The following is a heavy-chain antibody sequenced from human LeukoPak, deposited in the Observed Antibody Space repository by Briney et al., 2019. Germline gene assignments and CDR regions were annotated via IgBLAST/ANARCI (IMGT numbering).Heavy chain of an antibody. Sequence: PGGSLRLSCAAFGFTLHSCAMSWVRQAPGKGPEWVAIISASGGRTYHADSVQGRFIISRDTSDNTVYLHMNSLRAEDTAVYYCARDGVSVVPAATGGSDAFDIWGKGTMVTVSS. CDR1: GFTLHSCA. CDR2: ISASGGRT. CDR3: ARDGVSVVPAATGGSDAFDI. J-gene: IGHJ3*02. D-gene: IGHD2-2*01. V-gene: IGHV3-23*01.